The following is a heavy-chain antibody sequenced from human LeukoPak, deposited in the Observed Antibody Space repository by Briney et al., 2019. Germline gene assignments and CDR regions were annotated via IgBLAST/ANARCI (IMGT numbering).Heavy chain of an antibody. CDR3: ARDLCSSTSCLFSRIYYYYMDV. Sequence: ASVKVSCKASGYTFTSYGISWLRQAPGQGLEWMGWISAYNGNTNYAQKLQGRVTMTTDTSTSTAYMELRSLRSDDTAVYYCARDLCSSTSCLFSRIYYYYMDVWGKGTTVTVSS. CDR1: GYTFTSYG. CDR2: ISAYNGNT. J-gene: IGHJ6*03. V-gene: IGHV1-18*01. D-gene: IGHD2-2*01.